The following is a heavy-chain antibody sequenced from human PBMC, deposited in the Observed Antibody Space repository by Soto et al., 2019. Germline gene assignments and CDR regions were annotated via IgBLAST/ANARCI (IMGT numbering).Heavy chain of an antibody. D-gene: IGHD3-10*01. CDR3: ARDHGTWFGELLPNYYYYYGMDV. CDR2: INPNSGGT. V-gene: IGHV1-2*04. CDR1: GYTFTGYY. J-gene: IGHJ6*02. Sequence: ASVKVSCKVSGYTFTGYYMHWVRQAPGQGLEWMGWINPNSGGTNYAQKFQGWVTMTRDTSISTAYMELSRLRSDDTAVYYCARDHGTWFGELLPNYYYYYGMDVWGQGTTVTVSS.